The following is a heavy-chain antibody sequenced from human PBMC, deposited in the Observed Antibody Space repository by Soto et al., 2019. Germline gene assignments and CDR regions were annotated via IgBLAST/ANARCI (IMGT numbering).Heavy chain of an antibody. V-gene: IGHV1-8*01. CDR3: ATSGSGWYLF. CDR1: GYTFTSYD. CDR2: MNPNKGNT. J-gene: IGHJ4*02. Sequence: QVQLVQSGAEVKKPGASVKVSCKVSGYTFTSYDINWVRQATGQGLEWMGWMNPNKGNTGFAQKFQGRITMTRNTSRSTAYIELSSLRSEDTAVYYCATSGSGWYLFWGQGTLVTVSS. D-gene: IGHD6-19*01.